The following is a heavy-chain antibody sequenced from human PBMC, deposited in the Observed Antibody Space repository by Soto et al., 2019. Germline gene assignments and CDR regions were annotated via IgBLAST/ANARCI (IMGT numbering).Heavy chain of an antibody. D-gene: IGHD3-22*01. CDR3: ARGHSSGYYYYYYGMDV. J-gene: IGHJ6*02. CDR1: CGSFTGYY. V-gene: IGHV4-34*01. CDR2: INHRGST. Sequence: ETLFLTCRVYCGSFTGYYCSWVRPPPGEGLEWIGEINHRGSTNYNPSLKSRVTISVDTSKNQFSLKLSSVTAADTAVYYCARGHSSGYYYYYYGMDVWGQGTTVTVSS.